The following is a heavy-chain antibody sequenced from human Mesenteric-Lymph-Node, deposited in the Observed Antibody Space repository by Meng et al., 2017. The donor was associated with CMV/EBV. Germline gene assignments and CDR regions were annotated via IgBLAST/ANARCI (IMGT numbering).Heavy chain of an antibody. V-gene: IGHV3-74*01. D-gene: IGHD3-22*01. J-gene: IGHJ4*02. CDR1: GFTFSNYW. Sequence: GESLKISCAASGFTFSNYWMHWVRQVPGKGLAWVSHINNGGSETTYADSVKGRFTISRDNAKNTLYLQMNSLRAEDTAVYYCARRSSSGYWYYFDYWGQGTLVTVSS. CDR3: ARRSSSGYWYYFDY. CDR2: INNGGSET.